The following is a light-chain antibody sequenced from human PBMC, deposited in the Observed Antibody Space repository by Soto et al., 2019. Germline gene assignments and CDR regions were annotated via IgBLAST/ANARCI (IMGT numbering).Light chain of an antibody. CDR3: SSYTSSILWV. Sequence: QSALTQPASVSGSPGQSITISCTGTSSDVGGYNYVSWYQQHPGKAPKLMIYEVSNRPSGVSNRFSGSKSGNTASLTISGLQAEDEADYYCSSYTSSILWVFGTGTKLTVL. J-gene: IGLJ1*01. CDR2: EVS. CDR1: SSDVGGYNY. V-gene: IGLV2-14*01.